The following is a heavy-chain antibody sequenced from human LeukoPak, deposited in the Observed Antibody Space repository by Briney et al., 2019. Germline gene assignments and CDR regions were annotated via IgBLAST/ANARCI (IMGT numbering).Heavy chain of an antibody. V-gene: IGHV4-34*01. CDR3: ARASGQTYYGSPSEEGGDEDFDY. CDR1: GGSFSGYY. Sequence: SETLSLTCAVYGGSFSGYYWSWIRQPPGKGLEWIGEINHSGTTNYNPSLKSRVTISVDTSKNQFSLKLSSVTAADTAVYYCARASGQTYYGSPSEEGGDEDFDYWGQGTLVTVSS. D-gene: IGHD3-10*01. CDR2: INHSGTT. J-gene: IGHJ4*02.